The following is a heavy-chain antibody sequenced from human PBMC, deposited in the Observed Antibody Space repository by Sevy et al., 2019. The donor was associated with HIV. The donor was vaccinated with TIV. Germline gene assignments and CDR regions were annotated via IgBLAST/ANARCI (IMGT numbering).Heavy chain of an antibody. V-gene: IGHV3-7*01. CDR1: GFSLNIYW. CDR3: VRAIAADGSF. CDR2: IKQDGSVK. D-gene: IGHD6-13*01. Sequence: GGSLRLSCAASGFSLNIYWMSWVRQAPGKGLEWVANIKQDGSVKYYVGSVKGRFTISRDNARNLLYLQMNSLRAEDTALYYCVRAIAADGSFWGQGTLVTVSS. J-gene: IGHJ4*02.